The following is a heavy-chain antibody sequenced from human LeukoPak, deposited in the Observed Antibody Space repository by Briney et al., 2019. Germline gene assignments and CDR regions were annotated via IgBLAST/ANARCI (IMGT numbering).Heavy chain of an antibody. D-gene: IGHD3-22*01. Sequence: SETLSLTCTVSGASITSSAYYWGWIRQPPGEGLEWIGSLYYTGSTYYNPSLKSRVTISVDTSKNQFSLKLSSVTAADTAVYYCARGVNYDSSGYHDYWGQGTLVTVSS. CDR1: GASITSSAYY. V-gene: IGHV4-39*07. CDR2: LYYTGST. J-gene: IGHJ4*02. CDR3: ARGVNYDSSGYHDY.